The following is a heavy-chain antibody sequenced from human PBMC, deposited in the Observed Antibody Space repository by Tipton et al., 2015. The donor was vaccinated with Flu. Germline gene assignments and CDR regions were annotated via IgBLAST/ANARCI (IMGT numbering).Heavy chain of an antibody. J-gene: IGHJ6*02. CDR3: AVGGDDYGMAV. D-gene: IGHD3-16*01. V-gene: IGHV1-8*01. Sequence: QSGAEVKTPGASVRVSCKASGYTFTTYDIYWVRQAAGQGLECVGWMNPNSGNSGYAQKFQGRVTMTRDTSISTAYMELKSLRSEDTAVYYCAVGGDDYGMAVGGQGTTVNVSS. CDR1: GYTFTTYD. CDR2: MNPNSGNS.